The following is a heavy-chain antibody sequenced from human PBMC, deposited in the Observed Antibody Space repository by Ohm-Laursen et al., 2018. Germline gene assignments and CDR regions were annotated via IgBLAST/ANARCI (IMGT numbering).Heavy chain of an antibody. V-gene: IGHV4-59*08. J-gene: IGHJ3*02. CDR2: IYYSGST. Sequence: SQTLSLTCTVSGGSISSYYWSWIRQPPGKGLEWIGYIYYSGSTNYNPSLKSRVTISVDTSKNQFSLKLSSVTAADTAVYYCARTRGDDAFDIWGQGTMVTVSS. CDR3: ARTRGDDAFDI. D-gene: IGHD3-10*01. CDR1: GGSISSYY.